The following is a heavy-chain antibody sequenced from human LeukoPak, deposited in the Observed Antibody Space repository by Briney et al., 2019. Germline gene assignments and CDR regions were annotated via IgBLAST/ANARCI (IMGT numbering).Heavy chain of an antibody. D-gene: IGHD2-2*01. V-gene: IGHV1-69*13. CDR2: IIPIFGTA. Sequence: ASVNVSCKASGGTFSSYAISWVRQAPGQGLEWMGGIIPIFGTANYAQKFQGRVTITADESTSTAYMELSSLRSEDTAVYYCARARDIVVVPAATRLGYWGQGTLVTVSS. CDR3: ARARDIVVVPAATRLGY. CDR1: GGTFSSYA. J-gene: IGHJ4*02.